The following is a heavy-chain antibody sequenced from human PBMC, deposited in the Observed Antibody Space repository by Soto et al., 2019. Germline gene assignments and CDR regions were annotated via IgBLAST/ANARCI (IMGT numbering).Heavy chain of an antibody. V-gene: IGHV1-18*04. J-gene: IGHJ5*02. Sequence: ASVKISCKASGYTFTSYGISWVRQAPGQGLEWMGWRSAYNGNTNYAQKLQGRVTMTTDTSTSTAYMELRSLRSDDTAVYYCARLYSSSSGDWFDPWGEGTLVTVSS. CDR3: ARLYSSSSGDWFDP. CDR2: RSAYNGNT. D-gene: IGHD6-6*01. CDR1: GYTFTSYG.